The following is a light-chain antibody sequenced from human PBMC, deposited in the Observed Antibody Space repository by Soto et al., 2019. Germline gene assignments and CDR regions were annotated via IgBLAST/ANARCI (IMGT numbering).Light chain of an antibody. V-gene: IGLV1-40*01. CDR1: NSNLGAGYD. CDR3: QAYDYSLTAFV. Sequence: QSVLTQPPSLSGAPGQSVTISCTGTNSNLGAGYDVHWYQQLPGAAPKLVIFGNRNRPSGVPERFSGSKSGTSASLAITGLQAEDEADYYCQAYDYSLTAFVFGGGTKLTVL. CDR2: GNR. J-gene: IGLJ3*02.